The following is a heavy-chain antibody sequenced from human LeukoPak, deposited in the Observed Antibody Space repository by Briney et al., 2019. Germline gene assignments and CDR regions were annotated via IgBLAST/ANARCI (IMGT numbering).Heavy chain of an antibody. Sequence: GGSLRLSCAASGFTFSNYWMTWVRQAPGKGLEWVANIKQDGSEKYYVDSVKGRFTISRDNAKNSLYLQMNSLRAEDTAVYYCTRSSIVATSIDHWGQGTLVTVSS. CDR2: IKQDGSEK. V-gene: IGHV3-7*05. CDR3: TRSSIVATSIDH. CDR1: GFTFSNYW. J-gene: IGHJ4*02. D-gene: IGHD5-12*01.